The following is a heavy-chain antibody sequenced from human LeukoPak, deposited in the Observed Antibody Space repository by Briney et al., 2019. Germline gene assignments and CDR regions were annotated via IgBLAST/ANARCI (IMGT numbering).Heavy chain of an antibody. CDR1: GGSISSYY. D-gene: IGHD3-22*01. J-gene: IGHJ3*02. CDR3: ARGLDSSGYYYALDAFDI. V-gene: IGHV4-4*07. Sequence: KASETLSLTCTVSGGSISSYYWSWIRQPAGKGLEWIGRIYTSGSTNYNPSLKSRVTMSVDTSKNQFSLKLSSVTAADTAVYYCARGLDSSGYYYALDAFDIWGQGTMVTVSS. CDR2: IYTSGST.